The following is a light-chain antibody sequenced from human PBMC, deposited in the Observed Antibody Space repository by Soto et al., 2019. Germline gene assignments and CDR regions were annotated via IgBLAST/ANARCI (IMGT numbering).Light chain of an antibody. Sequence: QSALTQPASASGSPGQSITITCTGTSSDVGGYNYFSWYQQHPGKAPKLMIYEVSNRPSGVSNRLSGSKSGNTASLTISGLQAEDEADYYCSSYTSSSTLVVFGGGTKLTVL. V-gene: IGLV2-14*01. CDR1: SSDVGGYNY. CDR3: SSYTSSSTLVV. CDR2: EVS. J-gene: IGLJ2*01.